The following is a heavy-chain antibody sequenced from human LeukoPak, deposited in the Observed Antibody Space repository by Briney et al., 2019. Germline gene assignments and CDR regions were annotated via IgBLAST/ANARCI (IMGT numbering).Heavy chain of an antibody. Sequence: GGSLTLFCAASGLTVSSNCMNWVRQAPGRGLEWVSVIYSGGSTYYADTVKGRFTNSRDNSKNTLYLQMNSLRAEDTAVYYCARNLYYYDSSGYYYYWGQRTLVTVSS. J-gene: IGHJ4*02. D-gene: IGHD3-22*01. CDR1: GLTVSSNC. CDR3: ARNLYYYDSSGYYYY. V-gene: IGHV3-53*01. CDR2: IYSGGST.